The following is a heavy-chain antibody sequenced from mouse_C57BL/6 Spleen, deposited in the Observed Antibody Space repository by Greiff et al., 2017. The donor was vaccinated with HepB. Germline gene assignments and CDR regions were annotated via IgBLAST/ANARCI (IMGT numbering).Heavy chain of an antibody. Sequence: EVKLMESGGGLVKPGGSLKLSCAASGFTFSSYAMSWVRQTPEKRLEWVATISDGGSYTYYPDNVKGRFTISRDNAKNNLYLQMSHLKSEDTAMYYCAREKLGFFDYWGQGTTLTVSS. V-gene: IGHV5-4*01. D-gene: IGHD4-1*01. J-gene: IGHJ2*01. CDR1: GFTFSSYA. CDR2: ISDGGSYT. CDR3: AREKLGFFDY.